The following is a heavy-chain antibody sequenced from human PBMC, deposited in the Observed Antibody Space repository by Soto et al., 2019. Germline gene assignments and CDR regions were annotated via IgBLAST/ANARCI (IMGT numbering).Heavy chain of an antibody. Sequence: GASVKVSCKASGYTFTGYYMHWVRQAPGQGLEWMGWINPNSGGTNYAQKFQGRVTMTRDTSISTAYMELSRLRSDDTAVYYCARGGLYYYDSSGYHQDYCGQGTLVTVYS. J-gene: IGHJ4*02. CDR3: ARGGLYYYDSSGYHQDY. D-gene: IGHD3-22*01. CDR1: GYTFTGYY. V-gene: IGHV1-2*02. CDR2: INPNSGGT.